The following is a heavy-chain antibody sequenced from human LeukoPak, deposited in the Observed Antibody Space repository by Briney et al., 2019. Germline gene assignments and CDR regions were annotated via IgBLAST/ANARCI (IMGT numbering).Heavy chain of an antibody. D-gene: IGHD2-15*01. Sequence: SETLSLTCTVSGGSISSSSYYWGWIRQPPGKGLEWIGSIYHSGSTYYNPSLKSRVTISVDTSKNQFSLKLSSVTAADTAVYYCARDRSYCSGGSCSYYFDYWGQGTLVTVSS. CDR2: IYHSGST. CDR3: ARDRSYCSGGSCSYYFDY. CDR1: GGSISSSSYY. V-gene: IGHV4-39*07. J-gene: IGHJ4*02.